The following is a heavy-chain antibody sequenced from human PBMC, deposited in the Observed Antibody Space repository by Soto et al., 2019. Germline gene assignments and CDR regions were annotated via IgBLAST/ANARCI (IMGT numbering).Heavy chain of an antibody. J-gene: IGHJ4*02. CDR2: ISYDGSNE. CDR1: GFTFSSFG. V-gene: IGHV3-30*18. Sequence: QVQLVESGGGVVQPGRSLRLSCAASGFTFSSFGMHWVRQAPGKGLEWVAHISYDGSNEHSADSVKGRFTISRDNSEDTLYLQMNSLIVEDTAVYFCAKDTYYHDSSGYYICEFWGQGTLVTVSS. CDR3: AKDTYYHDSSGYYICEF. D-gene: IGHD3-22*01.